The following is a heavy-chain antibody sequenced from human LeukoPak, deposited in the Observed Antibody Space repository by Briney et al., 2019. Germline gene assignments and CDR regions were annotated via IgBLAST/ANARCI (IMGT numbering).Heavy chain of an antibody. D-gene: IGHD2-15*01. CDR3: AGMIVVVVAAQPYYFDY. V-gene: IGHV4-38-2*01. J-gene: IGHJ4*02. Sequence: PSETLSLTCAVSGYSISSGYYWGWIRQPPGKGLEWIGSIYHSGSTYYNPSLKSRVTISVDTSKNQFSLKLSSVTAADTAVYYCAGMIVVVVAAQPYYFDYWGQGTLVTVSS. CDR2: IYHSGST. CDR1: GYSISSGYY.